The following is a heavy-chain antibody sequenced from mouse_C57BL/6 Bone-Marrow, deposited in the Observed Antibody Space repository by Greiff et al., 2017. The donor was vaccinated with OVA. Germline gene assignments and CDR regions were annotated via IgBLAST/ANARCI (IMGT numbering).Heavy chain of an antibody. Sequence: VKLQESGPELVKPGASVKISCKASGYAFSSSWMNWVKQRPGKGLEWIGRIYPGDGDTNYNGKFKGKATLTEDKSYSTAYMQLSSLTSEDSAVYFCARWRGNWGQGTTLTVSS. CDR3: ARWRGN. V-gene: IGHV1-82*01. CDR1: GYAFSSSW. J-gene: IGHJ2*01. CDR2: IYPGDGDT.